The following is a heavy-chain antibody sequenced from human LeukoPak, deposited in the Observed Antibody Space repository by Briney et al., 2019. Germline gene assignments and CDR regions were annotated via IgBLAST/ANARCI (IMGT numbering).Heavy chain of an antibody. CDR3: ARATYSYGYHYFDY. CDR1: GGSFSGYY. Sequence: SETLSLTCAVYGGSFSGYYWSWIRQPPGKGLEWIGEINHSGSTNYNPSLESRVTISVDTSKNQFSLKLSSVTAADTAVYYCARATYSYGYHYFDYWGQGTLVTVSS. V-gene: IGHV4-34*01. J-gene: IGHJ4*02. CDR2: INHSGST. D-gene: IGHD5-18*01.